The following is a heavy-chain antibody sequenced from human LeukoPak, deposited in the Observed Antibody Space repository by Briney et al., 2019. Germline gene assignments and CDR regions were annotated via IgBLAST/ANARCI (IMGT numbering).Heavy chain of an antibody. V-gene: IGHV4-59*08. CDR1: GGSISSYY. Sequence: SETLSLTCTVPGGSISSYYWSWIRQPPGKGLEWIGYIFYSGSTNYNPSLKSRVTISEDTSKNQFSLKLSSVTAADTAVYYCATTQTWELNAFAFWGQGTMVTVSS. D-gene: IGHD1-26*01. CDR2: IFYSGST. J-gene: IGHJ3*01. CDR3: ATTQTWELNAFAF.